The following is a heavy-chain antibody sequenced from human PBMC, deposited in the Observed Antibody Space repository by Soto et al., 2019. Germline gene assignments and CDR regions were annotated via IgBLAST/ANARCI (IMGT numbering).Heavy chain of an antibody. J-gene: IGHJ4*02. Sequence: PGGSLRPSCAASGFTFSSYSINRVRQAPGKGLEWISYINSRSSVIRYADSVQGRFIISRDNAKNSLYLQMNSLKDEDSAVYYCVRDLNWGFGYWGLGALVTVSS. CDR1: GFTFSSYS. CDR3: VRDLNWGFGY. V-gene: IGHV3-48*02. CDR2: INSRSSVI. D-gene: IGHD7-27*01.